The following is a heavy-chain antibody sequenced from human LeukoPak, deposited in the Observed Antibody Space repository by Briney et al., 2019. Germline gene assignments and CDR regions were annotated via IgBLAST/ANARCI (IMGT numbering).Heavy chain of an antibody. D-gene: IGHD3-10*01. CDR1: GFTFSGSA. CDR3: TTFLWFGPPFDY. Sequence: PGGSLRLSCAASGFTFSGSAMHWVRQASGKGLEWVGRIRSKANSYATAYAASVKCRFTISRDDSKHTAYLQMNSLKTGDTAVYYCTTFLWFGPPFDYWGQGTLVRVSS. J-gene: IGHJ4*02. V-gene: IGHV3-73*01. CDR2: IRSKANSYAT.